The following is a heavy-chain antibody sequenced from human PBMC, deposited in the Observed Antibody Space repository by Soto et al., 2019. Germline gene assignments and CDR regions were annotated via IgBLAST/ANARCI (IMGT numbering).Heavy chain of an antibody. V-gene: IGHV3-33*01. CDR1: GFTFSSYG. J-gene: IGHJ4*02. CDR3: ARDLAAAVSYFDY. CDR2: IWYDGSNK. Sequence: GGSLRLSCAASGFTFSSYGMHWVRQAPGKGLEWVAVIWYDGSNKYYADSVKGRFTISRDNSKNTLYLQMNSLRAEDTAVYYCARDLAAAVSYFDYWGQGTLVTVSS. D-gene: IGHD6-13*01.